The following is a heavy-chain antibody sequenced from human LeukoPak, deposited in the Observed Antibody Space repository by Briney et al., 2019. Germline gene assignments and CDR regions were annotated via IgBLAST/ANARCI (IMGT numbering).Heavy chain of an antibody. D-gene: IGHD3-9*01. CDR3: AKDPDPLRYFDWLSYYLDY. V-gene: IGHV3-23*01. J-gene: IGHJ4*02. Sequence: GGSLRLPCAASGFTFSRYAMSWVRQAPGKGLEWVSAISGSGGSTYYADSVKGRFTISRDNSKNTLYLQMNSLRAVDTAVYYCAKDPDPLRYFDWLSYYLDYWGQGTLVTVSS. CDR1: GFTFSRYA. CDR2: ISGSGGST.